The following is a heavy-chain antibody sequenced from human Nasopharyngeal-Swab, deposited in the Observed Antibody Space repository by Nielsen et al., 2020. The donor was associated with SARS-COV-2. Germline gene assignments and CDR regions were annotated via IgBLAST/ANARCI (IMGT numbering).Heavy chain of an antibody. Sequence: VRQMPGKGLEWMGRIDPSDSYTNYSPSFQGHVTISADKSISTAYLQWSSLKASDTAMYYCARQFRGYYDSSGPLSWFDPWGQGTLATVSS. D-gene: IGHD3-22*01. CDR3: ARQFRGYYDSSGPLSWFDP. J-gene: IGHJ5*02. V-gene: IGHV5-10-1*01. CDR2: IDPSDSYT.